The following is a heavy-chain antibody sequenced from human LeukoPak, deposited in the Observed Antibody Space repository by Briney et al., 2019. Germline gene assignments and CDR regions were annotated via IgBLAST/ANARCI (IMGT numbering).Heavy chain of an antibody. CDR2: INPNSGGT. CDR1: GYTFTGYY. Sequence: ASVNVSCKASGYTFTGYYMHWVRQAPGQGLEWMGWINPNSGGTNYAQKFQGRVTMTRDTPISTAYMELSRLRSDDTAVYYCARVVGATFPYFDYWGQGTLVTVSS. V-gene: IGHV1-2*02. D-gene: IGHD1-26*01. CDR3: ARVVGATFPYFDY. J-gene: IGHJ4*02.